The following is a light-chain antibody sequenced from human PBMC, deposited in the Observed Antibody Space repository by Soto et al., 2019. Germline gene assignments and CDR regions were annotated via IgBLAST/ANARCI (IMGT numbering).Light chain of an antibody. V-gene: IGLV2-14*01. Sequence: QSVLTQPASVSGSPGQSITISCTGTSSDVGGYNYVSWYQQHPGKAPKLMIYDVSSRPSGVSNRFSGSKSGNTASLTISGLQAEDEADYYCSSYTSSSPHVVFGGGTKVTVL. CDR3: SSYTSSSPHVV. J-gene: IGLJ2*01. CDR2: DVS. CDR1: SSDVGGYNY.